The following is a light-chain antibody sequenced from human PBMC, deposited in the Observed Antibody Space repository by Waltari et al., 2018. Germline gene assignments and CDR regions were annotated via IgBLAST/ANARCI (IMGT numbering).Light chain of an antibody. V-gene: IGLV1-51*02. J-gene: IGLJ3*02. Sequence: QSVLTQPPSVSAAPGQKVTISCSGSSSNLGNKRVSCYQHLPRKAPKLLLYEEDKRPSGIPDRFSGSRSGTSAPLDITGLQTGDEADYYCGSWDTSLTAWVFGGGTKLTVL. CDR2: EED. CDR3: GSWDTSLTAWV. CDR1: SSNLGNKR.